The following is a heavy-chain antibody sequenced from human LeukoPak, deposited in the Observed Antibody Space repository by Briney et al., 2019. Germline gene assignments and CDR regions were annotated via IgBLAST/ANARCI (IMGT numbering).Heavy chain of an antibody. CDR3: AREAGSQLVNWFDP. Sequence: ASVKVSCKASGYTFTSYDINWVRQATGQGLEWMGWVNPNSGNTGYAQKFQGRVTMTRNTSISTAYMELSSLRSEDTAVYYCAREAGSQLVNWFDPWGQGTLVTVSS. J-gene: IGHJ5*02. CDR2: VNPNSGNT. CDR1: GYTFTSYD. D-gene: IGHD6-13*01. V-gene: IGHV1-8*01.